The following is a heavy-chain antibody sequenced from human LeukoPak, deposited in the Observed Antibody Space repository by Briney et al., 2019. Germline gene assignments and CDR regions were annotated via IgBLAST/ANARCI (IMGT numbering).Heavy chain of an antibody. CDR2: INPNSGGT. Sequence: ASVKVSCKASGYTFTGYYMHWVRQAPGQGLEWMGRINPNSGGTNYAQKFQGRVTVTRDTSISTAYMELSRLRSDDTAVYYCARGYSSGYTIFDYWGQGTLVTVSS. D-gene: IGHD6-19*01. J-gene: IGHJ4*02. CDR1: GYTFTGYY. CDR3: ARGYSSGYTIFDY. V-gene: IGHV1-2*06.